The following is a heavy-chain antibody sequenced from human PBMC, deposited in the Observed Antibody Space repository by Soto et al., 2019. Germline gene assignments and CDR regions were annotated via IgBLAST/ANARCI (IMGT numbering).Heavy chain of an antibody. D-gene: IGHD6-19*01. CDR2: INSGNGKT. J-gene: IGHJ4*02. CDR3: ARAIYSSGWDLDF. V-gene: IGHV1-3*01. Sequence: QVQLVQSGAEVRKPGASVNVSCKASGYTFTTYPIHWVRQAPGQRLEWMGWINSGNGKTKYAPKFQARVTITWDTSATTAKMELSSLTSEDTAVYYCARAIYSSGWDLDFWGQGTLVSVSS. CDR1: GYTFTTYP.